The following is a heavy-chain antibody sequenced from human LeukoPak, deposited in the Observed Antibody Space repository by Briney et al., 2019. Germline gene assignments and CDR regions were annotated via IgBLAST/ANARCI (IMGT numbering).Heavy chain of an antibody. J-gene: IGHJ5*02. CDR2: IIPIFGIA. CDR3: ARDRDYYDSSGYYPGNWFDP. D-gene: IGHD3-22*01. CDR1: GGTFSSYA. V-gene: IGHV1-69*04. Sequence: SVKVSCKASGGTFSSYAISWVRQAPGQGLEWMGRIIPIFGIANYAQKFQGRVTITADKSTSTAFMELSSLRSEDTAVYYCARDRDYYDSSGYYPGNWFDPWGQGTLVTVSS.